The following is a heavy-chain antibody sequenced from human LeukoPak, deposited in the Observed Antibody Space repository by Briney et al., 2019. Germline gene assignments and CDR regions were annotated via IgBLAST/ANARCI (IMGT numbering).Heavy chain of an antibody. CDR3: ARGGTTSWVGSFDH. V-gene: IGHV1-18*01. J-gene: IGHJ4*01. Sequence: GASVTVSCKASVYTFTSYGISWVRQAPGQGLEGMGGIIPYNGNTNYAQNLQGRVSMTTDTSTTTAYMVLRSLTSDDTAVYYCARGGTTSWVGSFDHWGQGTLVTLSS. CDR2: IIPYNGNT. CDR1: VYTFTSYG. D-gene: IGHD2-2*01.